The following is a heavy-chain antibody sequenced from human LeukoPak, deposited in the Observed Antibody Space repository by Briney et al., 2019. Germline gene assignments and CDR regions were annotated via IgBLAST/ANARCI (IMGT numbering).Heavy chain of an antibody. Sequence: GGSLRLSRAASGFTFSSYGMHWVRQAPGKGLEWVAVISYDGSNKYYADSVKGRFTISRDNSKNTLYLQMNSLRAEDTAVYYCAKAHSIVGATTGDYWGQGALVTVSS. CDR1: GFTFSSYG. V-gene: IGHV3-30*18. CDR3: AKAHSIVGATTGDY. J-gene: IGHJ4*02. CDR2: ISYDGSNK. D-gene: IGHD1-26*01.